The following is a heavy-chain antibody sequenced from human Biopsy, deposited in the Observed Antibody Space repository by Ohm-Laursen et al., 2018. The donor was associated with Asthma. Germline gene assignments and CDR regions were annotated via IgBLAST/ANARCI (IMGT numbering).Heavy chain of an antibody. D-gene: IGHD5-12*01. CDR1: GDSLGSFINYA. CDR3: ARGYSGTDRIVYYYSGMEV. CDR2: LIPVLGTA. V-gene: IGHV1-69*13. J-gene: IGHJ6*02. Sequence: ASVKVSCKASGDSLGSFINYAISWVRQAPRQGLEWMGGLIPVLGTADYAPMFEGRVTITADESTSTAYLELTSLRFEDTAVYDCARGYSGTDRIVYYYSGMEVWGQGTTVTVSS.